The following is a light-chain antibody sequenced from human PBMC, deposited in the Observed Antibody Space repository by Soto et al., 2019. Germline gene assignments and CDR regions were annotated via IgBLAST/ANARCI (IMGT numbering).Light chain of an antibody. J-gene: IGKJ1*01. V-gene: IGKV3-20*01. CDR2: DAS. CDR1: QTVRNNY. Sequence: EFVLTHSPGTLSLSPGERATLSCRASQTVRNNYLAWYQQKPGQAPRLLIYDASSRATGIPDRFSGSGSGTDFTLTISSLEPEDFAVYYCQQYGSSPQDTFGQGTKVAI. CDR3: QQYGSSPQDT.